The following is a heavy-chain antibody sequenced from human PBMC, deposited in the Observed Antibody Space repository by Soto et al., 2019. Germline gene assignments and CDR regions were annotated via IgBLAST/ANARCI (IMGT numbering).Heavy chain of an antibody. D-gene: IGHD3-10*01. V-gene: IGHV3-9*01. CDR1: GFTFDDYA. J-gene: IGHJ4*02. CDR2: VSWNSGSI. Sequence: EVQLVESGGGLVQPGRSLRLSCAASGFTFDDYAMHWVRQAPGKGLEWVSGVSWNSGSIGYADSVKGRFTISRDNAKNSLYLQMNSLRAEDTALYYCAKDNGYYYGSGSYSPHFDYWGQGTLVTVSS. CDR3: AKDNGYYYGSGSYSPHFDY.